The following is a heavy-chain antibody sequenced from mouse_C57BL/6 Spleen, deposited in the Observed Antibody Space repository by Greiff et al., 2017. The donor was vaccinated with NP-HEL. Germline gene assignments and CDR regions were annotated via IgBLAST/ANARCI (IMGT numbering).Heavy chain of an antibody. V-gene: IGHV5-16*01. D-gene: IGHD4-1*01. J-gene: IGHJ2*01. Sequence: EVQVVESEGGLVQPGSSMKLSCTASGFTFSDYYMAWVRQVPEKGLEWVANINYDGSSTYYLDSLKSRFIISRDNAKNILYLQMSSLKSEDTATYYCARDAGANWSYFDDWGQGTTLTVSS. CDR1: GFTFSDYY. CDR3: ARDAGANWSYFDD. CDR2: INYDGSST.